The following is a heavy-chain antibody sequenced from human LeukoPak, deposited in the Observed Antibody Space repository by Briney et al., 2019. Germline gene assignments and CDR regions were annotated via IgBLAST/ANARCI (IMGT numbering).Heavy chain of an antibody. CDR3: ARRAWGSATYWYFDL. Sequence: SETLSLTCTVSGGSISSYYWSWIRQPPGKGLEWIGYIYTSGSTNYNPSLKSRVTISVDASKNQFSLKPSSVTAADTAVYYCARRAWGSATYWYFDLWGRGTLVTVSS. V-gene: IGHV4-4*09. D-gene: IGHD7-27*01. CDR2: IYTSGST. J-gene: IGHJ2*01. CDR1: GGSISSYY.